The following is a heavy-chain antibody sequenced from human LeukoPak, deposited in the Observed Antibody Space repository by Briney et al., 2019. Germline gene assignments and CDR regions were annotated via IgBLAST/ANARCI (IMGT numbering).Heavy chain of an antibody. V-gene: IGHV3-7*01. J-gene: IGHJ1*01. CDR2: VKQDGTEK. D-gene: IGHD2-2*01. CDR1: GFSFGRDW. CDR3: ATLDSTKSVL. Sequence: PGGSLRLTCVASGFSFGRDWISWVRQAPGKGLEWVACVKQDGTEKNYVVSVWGRFTVSVDNGKNSLYLQMNSLRAEDTAKYYCATLDSTKSVLWGRGTAVIVSS.